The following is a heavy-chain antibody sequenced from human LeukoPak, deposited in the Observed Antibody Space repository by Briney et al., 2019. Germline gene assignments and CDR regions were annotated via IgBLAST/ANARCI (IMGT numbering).Heavy chain of an antibody. CDR3: ARDRRCSSTSCYYFDY. CDR1: GGSISSSNW. CDR2: IYHSGST. Sequence: SETLSLTCAVSGGSISSSNWWGWVRQPPGKGLEWIGEIYHSGSTNYNPSLKSRVTISVGKSKNQFSLKLSSVTAADTAVYYCARDRRCSSTSCYYFDYWGQGTLVTVSS. D-gene: IGHD2-2*01. J-gene: IGHJ4*02. V-gene: IGHV4-4*02.